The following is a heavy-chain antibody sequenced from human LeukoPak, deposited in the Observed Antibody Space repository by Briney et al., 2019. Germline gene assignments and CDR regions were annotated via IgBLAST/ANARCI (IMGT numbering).Heavy chain of an antibody. CDR2: IYTSGST. V-gene: IGHV4-61*02. Sequence: PSETLSLTCTVSGGSISSSSYYWSCIRQPAGKGLEWIGRIYTSGSTNYNPSLKSRVTMSVDTSKNQFSLKLSSVTAADTAVYYCARDGNWFDPWGQGTLVTVSS. CDR1: GGSISSSSYY. J-gene: IGHJ5*02. CDR3: ARDGNWFDP.